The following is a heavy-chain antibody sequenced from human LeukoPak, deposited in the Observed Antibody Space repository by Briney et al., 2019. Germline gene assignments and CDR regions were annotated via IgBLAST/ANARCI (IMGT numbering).Heavy chain of an antibody. CDR3: ARAYSSSWSYYYYYMDV. CDR1: GYTFTGYY. CDR2: INPNSGGT. J-gene: IGHJ6*03. Sequence: ASVKVSCKASGYTFTGYYIHWVRQAPGQGLEWMGWINPNSGGTYYAQKFQGRVTMTRDTSISTAYMELSRLRSDDTAVYYCARAYSSSWSYYYYYMDVWGKGTTVTISS. D-gene: IGHD6-13*01. V-gene: IGHV1-2*02.